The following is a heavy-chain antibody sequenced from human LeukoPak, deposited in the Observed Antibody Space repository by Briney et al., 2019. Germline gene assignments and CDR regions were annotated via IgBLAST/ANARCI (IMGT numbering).Heavy chain of an antibody. Sequence: ASVKVSCKASGYTFTSYYMHWVRQAPGQGLEWMGIINPSTGSTGYAQKFQGRVTMTRDMSTSTVYMELSSLRSDDTAVFYCARGNYGGDSWRFAFDYWGQGTLVTVSS. CDR1: GYTFTSYY. D-gene: IGHD4-23*01. V-gene: IGHV1-46*01. CDR2: INPSTGST. J-gene: IGHJ4*02. CDR3: ARGNYGGDSWRFAFDY.